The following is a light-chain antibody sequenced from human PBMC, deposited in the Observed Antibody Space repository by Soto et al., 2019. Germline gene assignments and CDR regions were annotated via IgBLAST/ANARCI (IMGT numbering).Light chain of an antibody. Sequence: EIVMTQSPATLSVSPGERATPSCRASQRVSSDLAWYHQKPGQAPRLLIYVASTRATGIPARFSGSGSGTEFTLTINSLQSEDFAVYYCQQYNNWPRTFGQGTKVDIK. CDR2: VAS. CDR1: QRVSSD. V-gene: IGKV3-15*01. CDR3: QQYNNWPRT. J-gene: IGKJ1*01.